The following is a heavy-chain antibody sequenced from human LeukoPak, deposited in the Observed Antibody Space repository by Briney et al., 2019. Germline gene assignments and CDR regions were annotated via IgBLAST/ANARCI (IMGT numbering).Heavy chain of an antibody. CDR3: ATVHGGDYYDSSGYRTNWFDP. D-gene: IGHD3-22*01. Sequence: GASVTVSCKVSGYTLTELSMHWVRQAPGKGLEWMGGFDPEDGETIYAQKFQGRVTMTEDTSTDTAYMELSSLRSEDTAVYYCATVHGGDYYDSSGYRTNWFDPWGQGTLVTVSS. CDR2: FDPEDGET. V-gene: IGHV1-24*01. J-gene: IGHJ5*02. CDR1: GYTLTELS.